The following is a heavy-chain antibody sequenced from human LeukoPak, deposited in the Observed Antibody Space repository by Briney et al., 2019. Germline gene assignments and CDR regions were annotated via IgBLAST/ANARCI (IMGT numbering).Heavy chain of an antibody. CDR1: GGSISSYY. D-gene: IGHD3-22*01. CDR2: IYYSGST. Sequence: PSETLSLTCTVSGGSISSYYWSWIRQPPGKGLEWIGYIYYSGSTNYNPSLKSRVTISLDTSKNQFSLKLTSVTDADTAVYYCATSYYGSSPNWFDPWGQGTLVTVSS. V-gene: IGHV4-59*01. CDR3: ATSYYGSSPNWFDP. J-gene: IGHJ5*02.